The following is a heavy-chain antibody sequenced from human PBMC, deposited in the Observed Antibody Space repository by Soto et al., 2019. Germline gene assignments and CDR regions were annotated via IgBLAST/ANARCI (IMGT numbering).Heavy chain of an antibody. J-gene: IGHJ6*02. D-gene: IGHD5-18*01. CDR2: INNRGNT. CDR1: GSSATAYY. CDR3: LLVTYSGMDV. V-gene: IGHV4-34*01. Sequence: SETLSLTCALSGSSATAYYWTWIRQPPGEGLEWIGEINNRGNTNYNPSLKSRVTISLDTSKTQFSLKVESVTAADTAVYYCLLVTYSGMDVWGQGTTVLVSS.